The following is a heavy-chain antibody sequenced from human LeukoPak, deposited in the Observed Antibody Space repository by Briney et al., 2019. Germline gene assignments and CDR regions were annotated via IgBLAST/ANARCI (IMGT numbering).Heavy chain of an antibody. D-gene: IGHD3-9*01. V-gene: IGHV3-23*01. CDR2: ISGSGGST. CDR1: GFXFSSYA. Sequence: GGSLRLSCAASGFXFSSYAISWVRQAPGKGLEWVSAISGSGGSTYYADSVKGRFTISRDNSMNTLYLQMNSLRAEDTAVYYCAKDAYYDILTGYWRWFDPWGQGTLVTVSS. J-gene: IGHJ5*02. CDR3: AKDAYYDILTGYWRWFDP.